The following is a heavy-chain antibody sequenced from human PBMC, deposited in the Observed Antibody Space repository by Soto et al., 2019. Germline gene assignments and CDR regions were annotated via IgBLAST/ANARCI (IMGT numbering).Heavy chain of an antibody. CDR3: ARTDSRGSWAAWF. Sequence: SETLSLTCSVSGGSVSSGDYFWSWMRQPPGKGLEYIGYVSNSGNTNYNPSLERRVTISVDTSKNQFSLRLTSVTAADTAKYYCARTDSRGSWAAWFWRPGTLVTVSS. CDR1: GGSVSSGDYF. V-gene: IGHV4-61*08. D-gene: IGHD3-22*01. CDR2: VSNSGNT. J-gene: IGHJ4*02.